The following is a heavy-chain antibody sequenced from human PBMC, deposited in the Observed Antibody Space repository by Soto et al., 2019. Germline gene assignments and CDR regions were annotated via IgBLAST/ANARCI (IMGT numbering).Heavy chain of an antibody. CDR2: IYYSGRT. D-gene: IGHD4-17*01. J-gene: IGHJ3*02. V-gene: IGHV4-59*01. CDR3: ERRTTVTPDAFDI. Sequence: QVQLQESGPGLVKPSETLSLTCTVSGGSISSYYWSWIRQPPGKGLEWIGYIYYSGRTNYNPSLMSRVTITVDTSKNQLSLKLSSVTAADTAVYYCERRTTVTPDAFDIWGQGTVVTVSS. CDR1: GGSISSYY.